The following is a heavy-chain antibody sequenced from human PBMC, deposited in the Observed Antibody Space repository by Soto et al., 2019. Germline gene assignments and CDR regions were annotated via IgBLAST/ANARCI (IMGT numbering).Heavy chain of an antibody. CDR1: GFTLSSYW. J-gene: IGHJ4*02. V-gene: IGHV3-7*01. Sequence: GGPLSLTCADSGFTLSSYWMGWVSLAPGKGPQPVATIKHDGSEKYYVDSVKGRITISRDNSKHSLYLQMNSLRAEDTAVYDWARRRDLDFWGQRTLVTVSS. CDR3: ARRRDLDF. CDR2: IKHDGSEK. D-gene: IGHD3-3*01.